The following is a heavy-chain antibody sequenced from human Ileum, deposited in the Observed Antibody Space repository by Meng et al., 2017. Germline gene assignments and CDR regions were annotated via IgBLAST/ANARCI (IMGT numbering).Heavy chain of an antibody. CDR2: INHSGST. D-gene: IGHD3-22*01. Sequence: QVQLLQWGAGLLKPSETLSLTCAVYGGSFSGYYWSWIRQPPGKGLEWIGEINHSGSTNYNPSLKRRVTISVDTSKNQFSLKLSSVTAADTAVYYCSRTSYYDNSGYYPGWGQGTLVTVSS. CDR3: SRTSYYDNSGYYPG. J-gene: IGHJ4*02. CDR1: GGSFSGYY. V-gene: IGHV4-34*01.